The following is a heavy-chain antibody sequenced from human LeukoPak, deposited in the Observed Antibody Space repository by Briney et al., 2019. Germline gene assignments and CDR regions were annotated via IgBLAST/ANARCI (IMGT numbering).Heavy chain of an antibody. J-gene: IGHJ6*03. V-gene: IGHV3-7*03. CDR3: ARGRLIDYNYYYMDV. D-gene: IGHD3-22*01. CDR1: GFTFSSYW. CDR2: IKQDGSEK. Sequence: PGGSLRLSCAASGFTFSSYWMSWVRQAPGKGLEWVANIKQDGSEKYYVDSVKGRFTISRDNAKNSLYLQMNSLRAGDTALYYCARGRLIDYNYYYMDVWGKGTTVTVSS.